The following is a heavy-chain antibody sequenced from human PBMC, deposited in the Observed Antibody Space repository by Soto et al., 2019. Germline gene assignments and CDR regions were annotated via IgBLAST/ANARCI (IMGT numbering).Heavy chain of an antibody. J-gene: IGHJ6*03. D-gene: IGHD3-3*01. V-gene: IGHV4-59*01. Sequence: SETLSLTCTVSGGSINTYYWSWIRQPPGKGLEWIGYIYYSGSTNYNPSLKSRATISVDTSKNQLSLKLISVTAADTAAYYCAKTYYDFWSGDYYYYMDVWGKGTTVTVSS. CDR1: GGSINTYY. CDR3: AKTYYDFWSGDYYYYMDV. CDR2: IYYSGST.